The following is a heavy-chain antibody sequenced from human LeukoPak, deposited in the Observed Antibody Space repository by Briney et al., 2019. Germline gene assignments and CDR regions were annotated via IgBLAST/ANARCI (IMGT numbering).Heavy chain of an antibody. Sequence: GGSLRLSCAASGFTFDDYDLNWVRQAPGKGLEWVSGISWNGRNTAYAESLKGRFTISRDNAKNSLYLQMNSLGAEDTAFYYCARVQQYDKFDYWGQGTLVTVSS. V-gene: IGHV3-20*04. CDR1: GFTFDDYD. CDR2: ISWNGRNT. CDR3: ARVQQYDKFDY. J-gene: IGHJ4*02. D-gene: IGHD3-22*01.